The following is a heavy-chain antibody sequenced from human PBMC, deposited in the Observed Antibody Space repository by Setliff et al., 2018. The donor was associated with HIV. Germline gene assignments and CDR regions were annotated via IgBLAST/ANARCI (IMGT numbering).Heavy chain of an antibody. V-gene: IGHV5-51*01. J-gene: IGHJ4*02. CDR3: ARHGPMRDGYNHGAFDY. CDR1: GYSFTTYW. CDR2: IFPADSDT. Sequence: GESLKISCKAFGYSFTTYWIGWVRQMPGKGLEWMGIIFPADSDTTYSPSFQGQVTISADKSISTAYLQWSRLKASDTAMYYCARHGPMRDGYNHGAFDYWGQGTPVTVSS. D-gene: IGHD5-12*01.